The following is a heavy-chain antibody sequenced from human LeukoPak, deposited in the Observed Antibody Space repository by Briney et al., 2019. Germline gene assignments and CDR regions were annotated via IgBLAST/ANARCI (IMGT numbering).Heavy chain of an antibody. V-gene: IGHV3-15*07. Sequence: MPGGSLRLSCAASGFTFSDAWMNWVRQAPGKGLEWVGRIKRKTEGGTTDYGAPAKGRFTISRDDSKNTLYLQMNSLKTEDTAFYYCTTGNFGPYWGQGTLVTVSS. J-gene: IGHJ4*02. CDR2: IKRKTEGGTT. D-gene: IGHD3-10*01. CDR1: GFTFSDAW. CDR3: TTGNFGPY.